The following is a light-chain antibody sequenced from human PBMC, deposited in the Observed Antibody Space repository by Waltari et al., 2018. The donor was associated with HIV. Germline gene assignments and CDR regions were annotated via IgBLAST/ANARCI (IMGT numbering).Light chain of an antibody. CDR2: DAS. Sequence: ETVMTQFPATLSVSPGERATLSCRASQSVSSNLAWYQQKPGQAPRLLIYDASTRATGIPARFSGSGSGTEFTLTISSLQSEDFAVYYCQQYSKWPPLFGPGTKVDI. J-gene: IGKJ3*01. CDR3: QQYSKWPPL. V-gene: IGKV3-15*01. CDR1: QSVSSN.